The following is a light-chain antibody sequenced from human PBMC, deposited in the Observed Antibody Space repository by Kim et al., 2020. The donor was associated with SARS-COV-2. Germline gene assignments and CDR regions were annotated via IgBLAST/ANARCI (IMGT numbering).Light chain of an antibody. CDR1: TFGGKT. Sequence: SSELTQPPAVSVAPARTASITCGGDTFGGKTVHWYQQKPGQAPTLVIYYDGDRPSGIPERFSGSNSGDSATLTISSVEAGDEADYYCQAWDSGSDHWVFGGGTQLTVL. CDR2: YDG. J-gene: IGLJ3*02. V-gene: IGLV3-21*01. CDR3: QAWDSGSDHWV.